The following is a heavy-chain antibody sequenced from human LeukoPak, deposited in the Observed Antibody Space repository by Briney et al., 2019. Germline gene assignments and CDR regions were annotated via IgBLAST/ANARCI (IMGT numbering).Heavy chain of an antibody. CDR2: IDWNSGRI. V-gene: IGHV3-9*01. Sequence: GRSLRLSCVGSGFTIHDHAMHWVRQAPGKGLEWVSGIDWNSGRIGYADSVKGRFTISRDNAKNTLYLQMNSLRAEDTALYYCAKDISAYGSGSQYWGQGTLVTVSS. J-gene: IGHJ4*02. CDR1: GFTIHDHA. CDR3: AKDISAYGSGSQY. D-gene: IGHD3-10*01.